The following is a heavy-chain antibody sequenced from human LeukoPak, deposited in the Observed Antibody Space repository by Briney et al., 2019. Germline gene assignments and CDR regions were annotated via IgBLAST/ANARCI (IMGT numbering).Heavy chain of an antibody. Sequence: ASVKVSSKASGYTFTSYDINWVRQATGQGLEWMGWMNPNSGNTGYAQKFQGRVTMTRNTPISTAYMELSSLRSEDTAVYYCARTEKITGTHDYWGQGTLVTVSS. J-gene: IGHJ4*02. CDR2: MNPNSGNT. D-gene: IGHD1-20*01. CDR3: ARTEKITGTHDY. CDR1: GYTFTSYD. V-gene: IGHV1-8*01.